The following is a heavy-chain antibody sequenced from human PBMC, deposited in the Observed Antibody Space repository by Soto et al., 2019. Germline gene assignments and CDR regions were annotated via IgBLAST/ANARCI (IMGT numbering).Heavy chain of an antibody. CDR2: IKQDGSEK. CDR1: GFTFSSYW. CDR3: ARGGSRYSYGQFDY. J-gene: IGHJ4*02. V-gene: IGHV3-7*03. Sequence: GGSLRLSCAASGFTFSSYWMIWVRQAPGKGLEWVANIKQDGSEKYYVDSVKGRFTISRDNAKNSLYLQMNSLRAEDTAVYYCARGGSRYSYGQFDYWGQGTLVTVSS. D-gene: IGHD5-18*01.